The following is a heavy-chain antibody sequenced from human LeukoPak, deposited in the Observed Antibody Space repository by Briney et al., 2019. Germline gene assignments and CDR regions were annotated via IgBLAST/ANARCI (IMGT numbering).Heavy chain of an antibody. D-gene: IGHD5-18*01. CDR1: GYTFTGYY. V-gene: IGHV1-2*02. CDR3: ARVSLEAITAMVYYFDY. J-gene: IGHJ4*02. CDR2: INPNSGGT. Sequence: ASVKVSCKASGYTFTGYYMHWVRQAPGQGLEWMGWINPNSGGTNYAQKFQGRVTMTRDTSISTAYMELSRLRSDDTAVYYRARVSLEAITAMVYYFDYWGQGTLVTVSS.